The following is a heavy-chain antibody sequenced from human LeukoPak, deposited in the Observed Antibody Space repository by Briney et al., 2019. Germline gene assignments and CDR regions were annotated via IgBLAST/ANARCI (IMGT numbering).Heavy chain of an antibody. CDR2: IIPIFGTA. Sequence: EASVKVSCKASGGTFSSYAISWVRQAPGQGLEWMGGIIPIFGTANYAQKFQGRVTITADKSTSTAYMELSSLRSEDTAVYYCASRLYGVTDYWGQGTLVTVSS. CDR1: GGTFSSYA. V-gene: IGHV1-69*06. J-gene: IGHJ4*02. CDR3: ASRLYGVTDY. D-gene: IGHD4-17*01.